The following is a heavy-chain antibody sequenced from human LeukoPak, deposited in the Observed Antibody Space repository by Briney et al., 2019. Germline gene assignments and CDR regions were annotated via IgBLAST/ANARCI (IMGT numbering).Heavy chain of an antibody. D-gene: IGHD3-9*01. CDR2: ISGSGGST. CDR3: AKVLYYDILTGYSPVGY. V-gene: IGHV3-23*01. J-gene: IGHJ4*02. CDR1: GFTFSSYA. Sequence: GGSLRFSCAASGFTFSSYAMSWVRQAPGKGLEWVSAISGSGGSTYYADSVKGRFTISRDNSKNTPYLQMNSLRAEDTAVYYCAKVLYYDILTGYSPVGYWGQGTLVTVSS.